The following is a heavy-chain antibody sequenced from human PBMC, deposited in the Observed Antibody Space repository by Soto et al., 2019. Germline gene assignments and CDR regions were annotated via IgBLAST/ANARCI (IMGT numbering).Heavy chain of an antibody. D-gene: IGHD2-21*01. V-gene: IGHV3-64*01. CDR3: ARRIPFGYGMDV. J-gene: IGHJ6*02. CDR1: GFTFSSYA. Sequence: EVQLVESGGGLVQPGGSLRLSCAASGFTFSSYAMHWVRQDPGKGLEYVSVITSNGGNTDYASSVKGRFTISRDNSKNTLYLQMGSLRAEDMAVYYCARRIPFGYGMDVWGQGTTVTVSS. CDR2: ITSNGGNT.